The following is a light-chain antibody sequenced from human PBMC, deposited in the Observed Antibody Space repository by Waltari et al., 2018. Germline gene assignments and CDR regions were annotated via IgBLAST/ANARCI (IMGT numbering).Light chain of an antibody. V-gene: IGLV1-40*01. CDR1: GSNIGAGYD. Sequence: QSVLTQPPSVSGAPGQRVSISCTGSGSNIGAGYDVHWYQQLPGKAPKLLSYGVNTRHLVGPDRFSGCLSGTSAYLAIAGRQADDEADYYCQSYDPSLSVVFGGGTRLTVL. CDR2: GVN. CDR3: QSYDPSLSVV. J-gene: IGLJ2*01.